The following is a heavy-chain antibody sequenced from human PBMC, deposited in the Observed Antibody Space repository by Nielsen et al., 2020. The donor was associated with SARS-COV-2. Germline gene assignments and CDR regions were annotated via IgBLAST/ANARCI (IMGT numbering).Heavy chain of an antibody. CDR2: IYGGGTT. CDR1: GFTVSSKF. J-gene: IGHJ6*02. CDR3: ARYCGTTRCYEQGYYKYGMDV. V-gene: IGHV3-53*01. Sequence: GGSLRLSCEASGFTVSSKFLSWVRQASGKGLEWVSVIYGGGTTYYADSVKGRFTISRDNSRNTLYLQMNSLRAEDTAVYYCARYCGTTRCYEQGYYKYGMDVWGQGTTVTVSS. D-gene: IGHD2-2*01.